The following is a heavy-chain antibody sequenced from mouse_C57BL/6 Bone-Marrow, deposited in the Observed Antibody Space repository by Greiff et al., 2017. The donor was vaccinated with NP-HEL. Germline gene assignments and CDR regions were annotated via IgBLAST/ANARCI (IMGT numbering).Heavy chain of an antibody. D-gene: IGHD2-4*01. J-gene: IGHJ4*01. CDR1: GFSLTSYG. Sequence: VQRVESGPGLVAPSQSLSITCTVSGFSLTSYGVSWVRQPPGKGLEWLGVIWGDGSTNYHSALISRLSISKDNSKSQVFLKLNSLQTDDTATYYCAKQGGLRRPAGDYAMDYWGQGTSVTVSS. CDR3: AKQGGLRRPAGDYAMDY. CDR2: IWGDGST. V-gene: IGHV2-3*01.